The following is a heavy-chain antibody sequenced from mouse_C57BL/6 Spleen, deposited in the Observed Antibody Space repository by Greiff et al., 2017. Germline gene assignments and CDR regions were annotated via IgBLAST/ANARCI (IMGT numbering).Heavy chain of an antibody. CDR1: GYTFTSYW. CDR3: ARGPWTDYFDY. CDR2: IYPGSGST. J-gene: IGHJ2*01. Sequence: QVQLKQPGAELVKPGASVKMSCKASGYTFTSYWITWVKQRPGQGLEWIGDIYPGSGSTNYNEKFKSKATLTTDTSSSSAYMQLSSLTSEDSAVYYCARGPWTDYFDYWGQGTTLTVSS. V-gene: IGHV1-55*01.